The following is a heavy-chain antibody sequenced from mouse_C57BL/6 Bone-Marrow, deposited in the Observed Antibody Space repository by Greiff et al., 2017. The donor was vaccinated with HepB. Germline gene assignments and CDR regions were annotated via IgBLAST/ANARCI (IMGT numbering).Heavy chain of an antibody. CDR3: ARVDGYYRSWFAY. Sequence: DVKLVESGGDLVKPGGSLKLSCAASGFTFSSYGMSWVRQTPDKRLEWVATISSGGSYTYYPDSVKGRFTISRDNAKNTLYLQMSSLKSEDTAMYYCARVDGYYRSWFAYWGQGTLVTVSA. D-gene: IGHD2-3*01. V-gene: IGHV5-6*02. CDR2: ISSGGSYT. J-gene: IGHJ3*01. CDR1: GFTFSSYG.